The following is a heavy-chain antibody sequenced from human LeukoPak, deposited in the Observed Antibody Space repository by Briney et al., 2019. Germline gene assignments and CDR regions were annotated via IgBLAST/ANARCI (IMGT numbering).Heavy chain of an antibody. CDR1: GGSISSYY. V-gene: IGHV4-4*07. Sequence: PSETLSLTCTVSGGSISSYYWSWIRQPAGKGLEWIGRIYTSGSTNYNPSLKSRVTMSVDTSKNQFSLKLSSVTAADTAVYYCARHLSYGDPPDAFDIWGQGTMVTVSS. J-gene: IGHJ3*02. CDR2: IYTSGST. D-gene: IGHD4-17*01. CDR3: ARHLSYGDPPDAFDI.